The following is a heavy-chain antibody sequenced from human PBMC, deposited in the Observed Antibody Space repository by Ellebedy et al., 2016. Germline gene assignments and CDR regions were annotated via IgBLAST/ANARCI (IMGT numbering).Heavy chain of an antibody. CDR3: ARHDEGAYCGGDCYPNWFDP. CDR2: IYYSGST. Sequence: SETLSLXCTVSGGSISSSSYYWGWIRQPPGKGLEWIGSIYYSGSTYYNPSLKSRVTISVDTSKNQFSLKLSSVTAADTAVYYCARHDEGAYCGGDCYPNWFDPWGQGTLVTVSS. D-gene: IGHD2-21*01. V-gene: IGHV4-39*01. J-gene: IGHJ5*02. CDR1: GGSISSSSYY.